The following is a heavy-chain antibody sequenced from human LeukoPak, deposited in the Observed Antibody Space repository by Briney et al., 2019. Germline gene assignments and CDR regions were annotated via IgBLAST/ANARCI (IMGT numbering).Heavy chain of an antibody. CDR2: IYYSGGA. V-gene: IGHV4-59*01. D-gene: IGHD1-26*01. CDR1: GGSISSYC. CDR3: ARGGSGY. J-gene: IGHJ4*02. Sequence: SETLSLTCTVSGGSISSYCWSWVRQPPGKGLEWVGDIYYSGGANYNPPLPSRVTISVDASKHKFSLMLSSETAADTAVYYCARGGSGYWGQGTLVTVSS.